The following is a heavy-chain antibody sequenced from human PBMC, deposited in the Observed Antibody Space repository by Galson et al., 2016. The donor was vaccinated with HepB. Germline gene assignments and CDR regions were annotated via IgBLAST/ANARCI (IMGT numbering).Heavy chain of an antibody. Sequence: SLRLSCAASGFTFNNAWMNWVRQAPGKGLEWVGRIKSKDAGGTTDYAAPVKGRFSVSRDDSENTLYLQMNRLKTEDTAVYYCTTEGWSDAQFFDYRGQGTLVTVSS. CDR3: TTEGWSDAQFFDY. CDR1: GFTFNNAW. CDR2: IKSKDAGGTT. J-gene: IGHJ4*02. D-gene: IGHD1-1*01. V-gene: IGHV3-15*01.